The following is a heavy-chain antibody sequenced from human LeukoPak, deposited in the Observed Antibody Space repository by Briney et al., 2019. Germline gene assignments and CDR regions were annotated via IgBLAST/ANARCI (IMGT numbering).Heavy chain of an antibody. CDR1: GYTFTSYG. CDR2: ISAYNGNT. Sequence: GASVKVPCKASGYTFTSYGISWVRQAPGQGLEWMGWISAYNGNTNYAQKLQGRVTMTTDTSTSTAYMELRSLRSDDTAVYYCAREKKGVNGPTFDYWGQGTLVTVPS. D-gene: IGHD3-10*01. CDR3: AREKKGVNGPTFDY. J-gene: IGHJ4*02. V-gene: IGHV1-18*01.